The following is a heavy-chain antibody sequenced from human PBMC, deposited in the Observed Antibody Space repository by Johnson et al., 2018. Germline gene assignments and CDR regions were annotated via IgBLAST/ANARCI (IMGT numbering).Heavy chain of an antibody. D-gene: IGHD4-17*01. V-gene: IGHV4-59*01. CDR1: GGSISSYY. CDR2: IYDSGST. J-gene: IGHJ6*03. Sequence: QVQLQESGPGLVKPSETLSLTCTVSGGSISSYYWSWIRQPPGKGLEWIGYIYDSGSTNYKPSLKSRVPISVDTSKNQFSLGLSAVTAADTAVYYWAGVRTTGYYDYMDVGGKGSTVTVSS. CDR3: AGVRTTGYYDYMDV.